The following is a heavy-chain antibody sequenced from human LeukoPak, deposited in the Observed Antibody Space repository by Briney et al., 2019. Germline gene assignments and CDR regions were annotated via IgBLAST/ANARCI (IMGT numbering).Heavy chain of an antibody. CDR3: ARTPTTVTTIHYYGMDV. CDR1: GGSISSYY. CDR2: IYTSGST. Sequence: SETLSLTCTVSGGSISSYYWSWIRQPAGKGLEWIGRIYTSGSTNYNPSLKSRVTMSVDTSKNQLSLKLSSVTAADTAVYYCARTPTTVTTIHYYGMDVWGQGTTVTVSS. V-gene: IGHV4-4*07. J-gene: IGHJ6*02. D-gene: IGHD4-17*01.